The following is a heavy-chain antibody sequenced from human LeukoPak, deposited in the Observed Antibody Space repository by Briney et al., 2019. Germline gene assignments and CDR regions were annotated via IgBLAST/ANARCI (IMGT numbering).Heavy chain of an antibody. Sequence: GASVKVSCKASGGTFSSYAISWVRQAPGQGLEWMGGIIPIFGTANYAQKFQGRVTITADESTSTAYMELSSLRSEDTAVYYCARGGYSYGLSYYYYMDVWGKGTTVTISS. V-gene: IGHV1-69*13. D-gene: IGHD5-18*01. CDR3: ARGGYSYGLSYYYYMDV. CDR2: IIPIFGTA. J-gene: IGHJ6*03. CDR1: GGTFSSYA.